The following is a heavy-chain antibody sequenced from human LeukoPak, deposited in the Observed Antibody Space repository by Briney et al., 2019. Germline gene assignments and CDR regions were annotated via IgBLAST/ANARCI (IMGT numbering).Heavy chain of an antibody. V-gene: IGHV4-4*07. CDR1: GGSISNYY. CDR3: ARGGFRSSGYYLDY. Sequence: SETLSLTCTVSGGSISNYYWSWIRQPAGKGLEWIGRIYSSGSTNYNPSLKSRVTMSVDTSKNQFSLQLSSATAADTAVYFCARGGFRSSGYYLDYWGQGALVTVSS. CDR2: IYSSGST. D-gene: IGHD3-22*01. J-gene: IGHJ4*02.